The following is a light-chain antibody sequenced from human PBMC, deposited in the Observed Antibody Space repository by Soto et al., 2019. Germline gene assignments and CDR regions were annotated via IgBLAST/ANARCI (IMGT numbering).Light chain of an antibody. J-gene: IGKJ1*01. CDR3: QQYSKDTPGT. V-gene: IGKV1-27*01. CDR1: QDISHY. Sequence: DIQMTQSPSSLSASVGDRVTFTCRASQDISHYLAWYQQRPGKVPKLLTYYGANLQLGVPSRFSGSGSGTDFTLTISSLQPEDVGTYYCQQYSKDTPGTFGQETKVDIK. CDR2: YGA.